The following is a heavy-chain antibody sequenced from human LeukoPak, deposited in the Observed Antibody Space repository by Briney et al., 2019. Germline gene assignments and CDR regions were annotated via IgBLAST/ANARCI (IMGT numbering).Heavy chain of an antibody. CDR3: ARVGQGSGSYYLKQYYFDY. CDR2: IYQSGST. J-gene: IGHJ4*02. D-gene: IGHD3-10*01. Sequence: SETLFLTCGVSGASVSSIGYSCSWIRQPPGRGLEWIGYIYQSGSTSYNPSLKSRVTISVDTSKNQFSLKLSPVTAADTAVYYCARVGQGSGSYYLKQYYFDYWGQGTLVTVSS. CDR1: GASVSSIGYS. V-gene: IGHV4-30-2*01.